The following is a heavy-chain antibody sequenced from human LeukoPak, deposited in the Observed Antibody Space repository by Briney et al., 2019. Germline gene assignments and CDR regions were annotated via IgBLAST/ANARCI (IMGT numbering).Heavy chain of an antibody. J-gene: IGHJ4*02. D-gene: IGHD3-10*01. CDR2: IYWDDDK. CDR1: GFSPSTSGVA. CDR3: ARSYYYSSGTYYNDY. V-gene: IGHV2-5*02. Sequence: SGPALVKPTQTLTLTCIFSGFSPSTSGVAVAWIRQPPGKALEWLALIYWDDDKRYSPSLKSRLTITKDTSKNHVVLTMTNMDPVDTATYYCARSYYYSSGTYYNDYWGQGTQVTVSS.